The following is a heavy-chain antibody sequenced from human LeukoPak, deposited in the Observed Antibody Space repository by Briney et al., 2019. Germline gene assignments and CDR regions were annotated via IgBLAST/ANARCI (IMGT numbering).Heavy chain of an antibody. V-gene: IGHV3-7*01. D-gene: IGHD3-10*01. CDR3: MVRGVIYYYGMDV. CDR1: GFTFSRHH. CDR2: IKQDGSEK. Sequence: GGSLRLSCSASGFTFSRHHMTWVRQAPGKGLEWVANIKQDGSEKYYVDSVKGRFTISRDNAKNSLYLQMNSLRAEDAAVYYCMVRGVIYYYGMDVWGQGTTVTVSS. J-gene: IGHJ6*02.